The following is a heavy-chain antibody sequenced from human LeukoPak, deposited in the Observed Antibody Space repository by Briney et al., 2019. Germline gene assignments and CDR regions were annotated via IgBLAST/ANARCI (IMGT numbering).Heavy chain of an antibody. J-gene: IGHJ5*02. CDR2: INPSGGST. V-gene: IGHV1-46*01. Sequence: ASVKVSCKASGYTFTGYYMHWVRQAPGQGLEWMGIINPSGGSTSYAQKFQGRVTMTRDTSTSTVYMELSSLRSEDTAVYYCAREYSSGWPRNWFDPWGQGTLVTVSS. CDR1: GYTFTGYY. D-gene: IGHD6-19*01. CDR3: AREYSSGWPRNWFDP.